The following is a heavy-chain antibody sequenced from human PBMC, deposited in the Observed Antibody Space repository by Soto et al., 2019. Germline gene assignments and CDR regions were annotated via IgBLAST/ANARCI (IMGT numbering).Heavy chain of an antibody. CDR3: ARHTHGGLLPFDY. CDR2: IYYSGNT. D-gene: IGHD3-10*01. J-gene: IGHJ4*02. CDR1: GGSISSSSYY. Sequence: QLQLQESGPGLVKPSETLSLSCTVSGGSISSSSYYWGWIRQPPGKGLEWIGSIYYSGNTYYNPSIKSRVTTSLDTSKKQFSLKLSSVTAADTAVYHCARHTHGGLLPFDYWGQGTLVTVSS. V-gene: IGHV4-39*01.